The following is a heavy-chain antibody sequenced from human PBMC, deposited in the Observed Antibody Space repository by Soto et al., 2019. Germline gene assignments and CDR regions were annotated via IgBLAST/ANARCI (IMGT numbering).Heavy chain of an antibody. Sequence: QVQLVESGGGVVHPGRSLRLSCAASGFIFSSYGMHWVRQAPGKGLEWVAVISYDGSNKYYADSVKGRFTISRDNSNNPLDLQMNSRIDADNTVYYCAKDQSGWSGSAMDVWGQGTTVTVSS. CDR2: ISYDGSNK. V-gene: IGHV3-30*18. CDR3: AKDQSGWSGSAMDV. J-gene: IGHJ6*02. CDR1: GFIFSSYG. D-gene: IGHD6-13*01.